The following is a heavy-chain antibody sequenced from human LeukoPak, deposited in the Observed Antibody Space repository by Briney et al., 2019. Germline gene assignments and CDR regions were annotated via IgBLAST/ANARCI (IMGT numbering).Heavy chain of an antibody. CDR2: IYSGGST. J-gene: IGHJ4*02. D-gene: IGHD3-22*01. Sequence: PGGSLRLSCAASGFTVSSNYMSWVRQAPGKGLEWVSVIYSGGSTYYADSVKGRFTISRDNSKNTLYLQMDSLRAGDTAVYYCARDKGDYHTSGSLFVFGGQGTLVTVSS. CDR3: ARDKGDYHTSGSLFVF. V-gene: IGHV3-53*01. CDR1: GFTVSSNY.